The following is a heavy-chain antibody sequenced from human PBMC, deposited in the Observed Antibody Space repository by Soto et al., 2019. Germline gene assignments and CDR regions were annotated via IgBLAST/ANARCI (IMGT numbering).Heavy chain of an antibody. CDR3: ASNSVRGVSIGGY. CDR2: IIPILGIA. V-gene: IGHV1-69*02. D-gene: IGHD3-10*02. CDR1: GGTFSSYT. J-gene: IGHJ4*02. Sequence: QVQLVQSGAEVKKPGSSVKVSCKASGGTFSSYTISWVRQAPGQGLEWMGRIIPILGIANYAQKFQGRVTITADKYTSTAYMELSSLRSEDTAVYYCASNSVRGVSIGGYWGQGTLVTVSS.